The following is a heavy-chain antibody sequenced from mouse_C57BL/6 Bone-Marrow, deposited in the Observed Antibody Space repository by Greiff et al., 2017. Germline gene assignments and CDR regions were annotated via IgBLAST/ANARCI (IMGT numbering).Heavy chain of an antibody. D-gene: IGHD1-1*01. Sequence: EVKLEESGGDLVKPGGSLKLSCAASGFTFSSYGMSWVRQTPDKRLEWVATISSGGSYTYYPDSVKGRFTISRDNAKNTLYLQMSSLKSEDTAMYYCARHQYYYGSSYDYWGQGTTLTVSS. V-gene: IGHV5-6*02. CDR2: ISSGGSYT. CDR3: ARHQYYYGSSYDY. J-gene: IGHJ2*01. CDR1: GFTFSSYG.